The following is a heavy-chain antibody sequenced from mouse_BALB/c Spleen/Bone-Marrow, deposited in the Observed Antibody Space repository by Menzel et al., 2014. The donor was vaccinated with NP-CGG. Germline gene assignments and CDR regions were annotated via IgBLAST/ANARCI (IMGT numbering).Heavy chain of an antibody. V-gene: IGHV1-4*01. J-gene: IGHJ3*01. D-gene: IGHD6-1*01. Sequence: VQLQQSGAELARPGASVKLSCEASGYTFSFYTLYWVKQRPGQGLEWIGYINPTSDYTDYNQKFMDKVTLTADKSSSTAYMQLSSRTSEDSSVEYCGIEGGDASLDYWGQGTPVTVSA. CDR3: GIEGGDASLDY. CDR2: INPTSDYT. CDR1: GYTFSFYT.